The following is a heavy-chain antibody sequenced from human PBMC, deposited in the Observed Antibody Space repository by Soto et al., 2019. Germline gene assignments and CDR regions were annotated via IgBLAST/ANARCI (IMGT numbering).Heavy chain of an antibody. CDR3: AADDMTTFI. J-gene: IGHJ4*02. Sequence: QMQLVQSGPEVKKPGTSVKVSCKASGFTFPSSAVQWVRQARGQRLEWIGWIVVGSGNTNSAQKFQERVTFTRDMSTSTVYMELSNLKSEDTAVYYCAADDMTTFIWGQGTLVTVSS. D-gene: IGHD1-1*01. CDR1: GFTFPSSA. V-gene: IGHV1-58*01. CDR2: IVVGSGNT.